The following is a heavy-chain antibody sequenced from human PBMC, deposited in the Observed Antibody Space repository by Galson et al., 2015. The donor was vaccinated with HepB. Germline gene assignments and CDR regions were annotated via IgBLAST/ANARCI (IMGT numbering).Heavy chain of an antibody. V-gene: IGHV1-69*06. CDR2: VVPILNTT. Sequence: SVKVSCKASGGTFSSYGISWVRQAPGQGLEWMGQVVPILNTTNYAQRFQGRVTMTADRSMTTGYLELSSLTPEDTAMYYCARGDTWLSPFDPWGQGTLVTVSS. CDR3: ARGDTWLSPFDP. CDR1: GGTFSSYG. D-gene: IGHD6-19*01. J-gene: IGHJ5*02.